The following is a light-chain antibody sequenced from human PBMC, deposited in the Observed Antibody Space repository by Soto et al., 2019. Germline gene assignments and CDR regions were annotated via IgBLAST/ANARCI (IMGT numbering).Light chain of an antibody. CDR2: DAS. J-gene: IGKJ3*01. Sequence: EIVLTQSPATLSLSPGERATLSCRASQNVSTYLAWYQQKPGQAPRLLIYDASNRATGIPARFSGSGSGTAFSLTISSLETEAFAVYYCQQRTNWLTFGPGTKVDIK. CDR1: QNVSTY. V-gene: IGKV3-11*01. CDR3: QQRTNWLT.